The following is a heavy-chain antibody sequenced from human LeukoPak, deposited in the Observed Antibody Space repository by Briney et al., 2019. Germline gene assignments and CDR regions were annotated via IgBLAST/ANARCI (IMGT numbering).Heavy chain of an antibody. CDR3: ARVDLYCSSTSCYYFAY. CDR1: GYSFTSSW. Sequence: GEPLKIPCNGFGYSFTSSWIAWVRQIPGKGQEWIGIVYPGASDTRYSPSFQGQVTMSGDKSISTVYLQWSSLKASYTAMYYCARVDLYCSSTSCYYFAYWGQGTLVTVS. V-gene: IGHV5-51*01. J-gene: IGHJ4*02. D-gene: IGHD2-2*01. CDR2: VYPGASDT.